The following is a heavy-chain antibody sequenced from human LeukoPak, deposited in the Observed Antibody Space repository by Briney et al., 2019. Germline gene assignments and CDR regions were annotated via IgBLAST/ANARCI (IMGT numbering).Heavy chain of an antibody. V-gene: IGHV3-21*01. J-gene: IGHJ3*02. Sequence: PGGSLRLSCAASGFTFSRYSMNWVRQAPGKGLEWVSSISTISSYIYYADSLKGRFTLSRDNAKNSLYLQVNSLRADDTAVYYCARDKRFGGYPEEDDAFDIWGQGTMVTVSS. D-gene: IGHD3-22*01. CDR1: GFTFSRYS. CDR2: ISTISSYI. CDR3: ARDKRFGGYPEEDDAFDI.